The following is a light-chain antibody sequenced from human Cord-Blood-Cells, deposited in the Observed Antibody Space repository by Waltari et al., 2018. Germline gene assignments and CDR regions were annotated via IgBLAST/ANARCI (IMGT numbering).Light chain of an antibody. Sequence: SYELTQPPSVSVSPGQTARITCSGDALPKQYAYWYQQKPGQAPVLVIYKDSERPSGTPERFSGASSGTTVTLTISGVQAEYEADYYCQSADSSGTYPVFGGGTQLTVL. V-gene: IGLV3-25*02. CDR2: KDS. CDR3: QSADSSGTYPV. J-gene: IGLJ7*01. CDR1: ALPKQY.